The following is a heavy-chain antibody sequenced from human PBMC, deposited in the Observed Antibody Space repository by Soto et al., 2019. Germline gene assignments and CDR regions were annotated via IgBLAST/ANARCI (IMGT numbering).Heavy chain of an antibody. J-gene: IGHJ4*02. CDR1: GGSISSYY. D-gene: IGHD5-12*01. CDR2: IYYSGST. V-gene: IGHV4-59*01. Sequence: SETLSLTCTVSGGSISSYYWSWIRQPPGKGLEWIGYIYYSGSTNYNPSLKSRVTISVDTSKNQFSLKLSSVTAADTAVYYCARDGGYSGSPFDYWGQGTLVTVSS. CDR3: ARDGGYSGSPFDY.